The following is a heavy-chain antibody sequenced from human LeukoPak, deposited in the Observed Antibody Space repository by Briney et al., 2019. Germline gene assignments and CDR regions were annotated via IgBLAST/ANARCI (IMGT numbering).Heavy chain of an antibody. D-gene: IGHD3-10*01. J-gene: IGHJ3*02. CDR2: IDPSDSYT. V-gene: IGHV5-10-1*01. CDR1: GYSFTAYW. Sequence: GESLRISCKGSGYSFTAYWISWVGQMPGKGLEWMGRIDPSDSYTNYSPSFQGHVTISADRSITTAYLQWSSLKASDTAMYYCARTYGSGVGNTFDIWGQGTMVTVSS. CDR3: ARTYGSGVGNTFDI.